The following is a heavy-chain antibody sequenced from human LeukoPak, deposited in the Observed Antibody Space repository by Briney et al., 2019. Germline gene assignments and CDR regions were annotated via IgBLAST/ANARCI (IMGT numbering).Heavy chain of an antibody. Sequence: GASLKVSCKAAGYTFTRYYMHWVRQAPGQGREWMGGMNPNSSGRNYTPKFQGRVTMTRDPSISTAYMELSTLRSGDTAVYYCARGKLGRWPQFGSLCYFDDWGQRTPVTAS. CDR2: MNPNSSGR. V-gene: IGHV1-2*02. J-gene: IGHJ4*02. CDR3: ARGKLGRWPQFGSLCYFDD. CDR1: GYTFTRYY. D-gene: IGHD5-24*01.